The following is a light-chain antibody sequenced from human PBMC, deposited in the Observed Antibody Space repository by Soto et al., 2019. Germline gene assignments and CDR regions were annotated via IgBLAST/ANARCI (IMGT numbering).Light chain of an antibody. J-gene: IGLJ3*02. CDR2: EVS. CDR1: RSYVGDYNS. CDR3: CSYAGSNIWV. V-gene: IGLV2-8*01. Sequence: QSALTQPPSASGSPGRSVTISCSGTRSYVGDYNSVSWYQQHPGKAPKLMIYEVSKRPSGVPDRFSGSKSGNAAYLTVSGLQAEDEADYYCCSYAGSNIWVFGGGTKLTVL.